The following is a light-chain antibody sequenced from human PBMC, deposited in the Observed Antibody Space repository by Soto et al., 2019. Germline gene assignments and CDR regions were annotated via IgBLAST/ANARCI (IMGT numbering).Light chain of an antibody. CDR1: QSFSTTD. V-gene: IGKV3-20*01. CDR3: QQYGSSPGGT. J-gene: IGKJ3*01. Sequence: EIVLTQSPGTLSLSPGERATLSCRASQSFSTTDLAWYQQRPGQAPRLLIYRTSSRATGIPDRFTGSGSGTDFTLTISRLGPEYFAVYYCQQYGSSPGGTFGPGTRVDIK. CDR2: RTS.